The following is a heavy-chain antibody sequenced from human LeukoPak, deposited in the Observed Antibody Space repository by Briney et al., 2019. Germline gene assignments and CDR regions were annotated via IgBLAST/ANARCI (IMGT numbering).Heavy chain of an antibody. D-gene: IGHD3-10*01. Sequence: TSQTLSLTCTVSGGSISSGDYYWSWIRQPPGKGLEWIGYIYYSGSTYYNPSLKSRVTISVDTSKNQFSLKLSSVTAANTAVYYCARGRGWFGELRKRWFDPWGQGTLVTVSS. CDR2: IYYSGST. V-gene: IGHV4-30-4*08. CDR1: GGSISSGDYY. CDR3: ARGRGWFGELRKRWFDP. J-gene: IGHJ5*02.